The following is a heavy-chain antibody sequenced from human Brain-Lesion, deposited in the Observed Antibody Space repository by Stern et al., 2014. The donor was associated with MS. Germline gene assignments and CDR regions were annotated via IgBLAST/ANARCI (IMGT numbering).Heavy chain of an antibody. Sequence: QVQLQESGAGLVKPSQTLSLTCTVSGCSISSGSYYWNWLRQPAGKGLEWIRRMDSSGSINYNPSLKRRVTTSGDPSQNQISLKVILGAAADTAVYYCARETGGYTYGDTDFFDFWGQGALVTVSS. CDR3: ARETGGYTYGDTDFFDF. CDR1: GCSISSGSYY. CDR2: MDSSGSI. D-gene: IGHD5-18*01. J-gene: IGHJ4*02. V-gene: IGHV4-61*02.